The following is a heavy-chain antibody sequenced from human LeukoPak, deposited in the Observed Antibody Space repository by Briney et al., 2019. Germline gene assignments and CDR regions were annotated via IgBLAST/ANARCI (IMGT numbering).Heavy chain of an antibody. V-gene: IGHV1-46*01. CDR2: INPSGGST. CDR3: ARVPRIAVAGNDY. D-gene: IGHD6-19*01. Sequence: ASVKVSCKASGDTFTSYYMHWVRQAPGQGLEWMGIINPSGGSTSYAQKFQGRVTMTRDTSTSPVYMELSSLRPEDTAVYYCARVPRIAVAGNDYWGQGTLVTVSS. J-gene: IGHJ4*02. CDR1: GDTFTSYY.